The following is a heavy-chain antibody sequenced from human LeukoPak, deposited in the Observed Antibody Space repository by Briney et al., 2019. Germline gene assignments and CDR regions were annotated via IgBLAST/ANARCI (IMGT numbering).Heavy chain of an antibody. Sequence: SETLSLTCTVSGGSISTYYWTWIRQPPGKGLDYFGYIYYSGSTNYNPSLKSRVTISVDTSKNQFSLKLSSVTAADTAVYYCARGRSYYDILTGYYRGEFGYWGQGTLVTVSS. CDR2: IYYSGST. J-gene: IGHJ4*02. CDR3: ARGRSYYDILTGYYRGEFGY. CDR1: GGSISTYY. V-gene: IGHV4-59*01. D-gene: IGHD3-9*01.